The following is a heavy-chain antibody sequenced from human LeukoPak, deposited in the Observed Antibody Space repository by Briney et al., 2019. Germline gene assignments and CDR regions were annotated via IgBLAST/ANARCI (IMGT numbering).Heavy chain of an antibody. V-gene: IGHV3-23*01. CDR1: GFTFSSYA. J-gene: IGHJ4*02. CDR3: ARDGPYFDY. Sequence: GGSLRLSCAASGFTFSSYAMTWVRQAPGKGLECVSAISGSGDDTYYAESVKGRFTISRDNSKNTLYLQMNSLGTEDTAVYYCARDGPYFDYWGQGTLVTVSS. CDR2: ISGSGDDT.